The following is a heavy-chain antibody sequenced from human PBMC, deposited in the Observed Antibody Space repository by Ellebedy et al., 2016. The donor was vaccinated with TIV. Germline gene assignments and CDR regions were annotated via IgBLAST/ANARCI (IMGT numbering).Heavy chain of an antibody. V-gene: IGHV1-69*04. CDR3: ARGIGLEQWLLDY. CDR2: IIPILGIA. CDR1: GGTFSSYA. Sequence: AASVKVSCKASGGTFSSYAISWVRQALGQGLEWMGRIIPILGIANYAQKFQGRVTITADKSTSTAYMELSSLRSEDTAVYYCARGIGLEQWLLDYWGQGTLVTVSS. J-gene: IGHJ4*02. D-gene: IGHD6-19*01.